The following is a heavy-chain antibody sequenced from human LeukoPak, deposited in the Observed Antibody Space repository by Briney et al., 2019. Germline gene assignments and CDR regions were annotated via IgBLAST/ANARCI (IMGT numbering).Heavy chain of an antibody. CDR2: IYYSGST. CDR3: ARDRGVAGGNAFDI. V-gene: IGHV4-59*02. CDR1: GGSVSNYY. J-gene: IGHJ3*02. D-gene: IGHD6-19*01. Sequence: PSGTLSLTCTVSGGSVSNYYWSWIRQPPGKGLEWIGYIYYSGSTNYNPSLKSRVTISVDTSKDQFSLKLSSVTAADTAVYYCARDRGVAGGNAFDIWGQGTMVTVSS.